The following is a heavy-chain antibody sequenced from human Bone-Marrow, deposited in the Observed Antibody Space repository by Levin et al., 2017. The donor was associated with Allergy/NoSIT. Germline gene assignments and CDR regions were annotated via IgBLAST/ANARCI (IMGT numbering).Heavy chain of an antibody. V-gene: IGHV3-33*01. D-gene: IGHD6-13*01. CDR2: ILFDGSNK. Sequence: GESLKISCAASGFTFSSYGMHWVRQAPGKGLEWVAVILFDGSNKYYADSVKGRFTISRDNPKNTLYLQVNSLRAKDTAVYYCARVAADGTYYYYYYMDVWGKGTTVTVSS. J-gene: IGHJ6*03. CDR3: ARVAADGTYYYYYYMDV. CDR1: GFTFSSYG.